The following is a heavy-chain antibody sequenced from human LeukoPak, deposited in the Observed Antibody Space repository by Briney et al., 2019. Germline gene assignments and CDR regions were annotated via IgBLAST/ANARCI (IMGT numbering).Heavy chain of an antibody. CDR2: INSDGSST. CDR1: GFTFSSYW. Sequence: PGGSLRLSCAASGFTFSSYWMHWVRQAPGKGLVWVSRINSDGSSTSYADSVKGRSTISRDNAKNTLYLQMNSLRAEDTAVYYCARARYCSGGSCHFDYWGQGTLVTVSS. CDR3: ARARYCSGGSCHFDY. D-gene: IGHD2-15*01. J-gene: IGHJ4*02. V-gene: IGHV3-74*01.